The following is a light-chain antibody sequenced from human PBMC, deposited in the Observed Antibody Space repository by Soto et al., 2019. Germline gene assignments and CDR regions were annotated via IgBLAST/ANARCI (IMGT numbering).Light chain of an antibody. Sequence: QSVLTQPPSASGTPGQRVTISCSGSSSNIGSNIVNWYQQLPGTAPKLLIYSNNQRPSGVPDRFSGSKSGTSASLAISGLQSEDEADYHCAAWDDSLNGYVFGTGTKVTVL. J-gene: IGLJ1*01. V-gene: IGLV1-44*01. CDR1: SSNIGSNI. CDR3: AAWDDSLNGYV. CDR2: SNN.